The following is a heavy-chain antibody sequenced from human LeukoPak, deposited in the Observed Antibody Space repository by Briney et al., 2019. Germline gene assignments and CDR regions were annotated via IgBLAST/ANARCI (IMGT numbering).Heavy chain of an antibody. CDR2: MFHSGDT. CDR1: GYSIRSGSY. CDR3: AKIGACGAYARHDY. V-gene: IGHV4-38-2*01. Sequence: KPSETLSLTCAVSGYSIRSGSYWGWLRPPPGKGLEWIGCMFHSGDTYHNPSLKSRVTISADTSKNKFSLKLSSVTAADTAVYYCAKIGACGAYARHDYWGQGTLVTVSS. J-gene: IGHJ4*02. D-gene: IGHD1-26*01.